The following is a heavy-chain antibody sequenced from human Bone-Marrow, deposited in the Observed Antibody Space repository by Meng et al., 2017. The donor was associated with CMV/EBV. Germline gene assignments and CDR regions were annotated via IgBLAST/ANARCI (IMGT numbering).Heavy chain of an antibody. J-gene: IGHJ5*02. CDR1: YTFSSYG. CDR3: ARDFYESSGYSDDCFDP. Sequence: YTFSSYGISWVRQAPGQGLEWMGWISTYKGNTNYAQKFQGRVTMTTDTSTSTVYMELRSLRSDDTAVYYCARDFYESSGYSDDCFDPWGQGTLVIVSS. V-gene: IGHV1-18*01. D-gene: IGHD3-22*01. CDR2: ISTYKGNT.